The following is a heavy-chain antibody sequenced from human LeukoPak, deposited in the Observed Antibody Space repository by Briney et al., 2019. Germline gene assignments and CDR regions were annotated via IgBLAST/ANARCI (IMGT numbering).Heavy chain of an antibody. CDR3: ARTRETKYDSFDY. J-gene: IGHJ4*02. V-gene: IGHV6-1*01. CDR2: TYYRSKWYN. CDR1: GDSVSSNSAA. Sequence: SQTLSLTCAISGDSVSSNSAAWNWIRQSASRGLEWLGRTYYRSKWYNDYGVSMKSRLTINPDTSKNQFSLQLKSVTPGDTAVYYCARTRETKYDSFDYWGQGTLVTVSS. D-gene: IGHD1-1*01.